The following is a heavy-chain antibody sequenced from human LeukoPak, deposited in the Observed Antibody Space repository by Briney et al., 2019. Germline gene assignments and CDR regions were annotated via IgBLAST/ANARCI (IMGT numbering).Heavy chain of an antibody. CDR1: GGSISSNNW. CDR2: IYHSGST. D-gene: IGHD6-13*01. CDR3: ASAEPRGNSWYPY. J-gene: IGHJ4*02. V-gene: IGHV4-4*02. Sequence: KPSETLSLTCAVSGGSISSNNWWWSWVRQPPGKGLEWIGEIYHSGSTNYNPSLKSRVTISVDKSKNQFSLKLSSVTAADTAVYYCASAEPRGNSWYPYWGQGTLVTVSS.